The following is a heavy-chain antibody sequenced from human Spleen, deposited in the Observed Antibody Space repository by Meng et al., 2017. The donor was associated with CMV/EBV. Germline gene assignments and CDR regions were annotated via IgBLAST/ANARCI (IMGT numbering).Heavy chain of an antibody. Sequence: SFRADYWTWLRQSPGKGLEWIGEIIHGGGTNYNPSLKSRVTISLDTSKNQFSLKLTSVTAADTAFYYCARGVARITIFGVVYAFDHWGQGTVVTVSS. J-gene: IGHJ4*02. D-gene: IGHD3-3*01. CDR2: IIHGGGT. CDR3: ARGVARITIFGVVYAFDH. V-gene: IGHV4-34*01. CDR1: SFRADY.